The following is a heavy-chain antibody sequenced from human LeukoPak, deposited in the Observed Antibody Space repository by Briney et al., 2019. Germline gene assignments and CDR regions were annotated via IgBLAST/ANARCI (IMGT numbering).Heavy chain of an antibody. J-gene: IGHJ4*02. CDR1: GGTFSSYA. Sequence: ASVKVSCKASGGTFSSYAISWVRQPPGQGLEWMGGIIPIFGTANYAQKFQGRVTITTDESTSTAYMELSSLRSEDTAVYYCARDPIMITFGGVIVRRNYFDYWGQGTLVTVSS. CDR3: ARDPIMITFGGVIVRRNYFDY. D-gene: IGHD3-16*02. V-gene: IGHV1-69*05. CDR2: IIPIFGTA.